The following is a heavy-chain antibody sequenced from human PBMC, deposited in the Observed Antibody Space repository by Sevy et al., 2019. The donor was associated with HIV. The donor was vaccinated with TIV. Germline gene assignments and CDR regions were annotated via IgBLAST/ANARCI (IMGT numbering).Heavy chain of an antibody. D-gene: IGHD2-2*01. CDR3: ARSPPVVVVPGTPSWFDP. J-gene: IGHJ5*02. Sequence: TLSLTCAVHGGSFSGYYWSWIRESPGKGLEWIGEINDSGITNYNPSLKSRVTISVDTSKKEFSLRLSSVTAADTAVYYCARSPPVVVVPGTPSWFDPWGQGTLVTVSS. CDR2: INDSGIT. V-gene: IGHV4-34*01. CDR1: GGSFSGYY.